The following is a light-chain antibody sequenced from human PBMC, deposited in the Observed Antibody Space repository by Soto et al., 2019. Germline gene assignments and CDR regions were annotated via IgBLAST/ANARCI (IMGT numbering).Light chain of an antibody. CDR2: EVS. CDR1: SSDVGGYNY. Sequence: QSVLTQPASVSGSPGQSIAISCTGTSSDVGGYNYVSWYQQHPGKAPKLMIYEVSNRPSGVSNRFSGSKSGNTASLTISGLKDEDEADYYCSSYTSSSTYVFGTGTKVTV. V-gene: IGLV2-14*01. J-gene: IGLJ1*01. CDR3: SSYTSSSTYV.